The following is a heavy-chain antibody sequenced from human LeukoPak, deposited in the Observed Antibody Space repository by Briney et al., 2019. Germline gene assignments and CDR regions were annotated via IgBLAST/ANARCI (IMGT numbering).Heavy chain of an antibody. J-gene: IGHJ6*02. V-gene: IGHV3-7*01. Sequence: GGSLRLSCAASGFTFSSYWMSWVRQAPGKGLEWAANIKQDGSEKYYVDSVKGRFTISRDNAKNSLYLQMNSLRAEDTAVYYCAREDWGILSYYYGMDVWGQGTTVTVSS. D-gene: IGHD7-27*01. CDR1: GFTFSSYW. CDR2: IKQDGSEK. CDR3: AREDWGILSYYYGMDV.